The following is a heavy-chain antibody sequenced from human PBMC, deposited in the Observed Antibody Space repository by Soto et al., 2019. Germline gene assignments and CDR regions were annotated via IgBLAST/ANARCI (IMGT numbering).Heavy chain of an antibody. D-gene: IGHD6-6*01. CDR1: GYSFTSYW. CDR2: IYPGDSDT. CDR3: ARAVEIGSSTANWYYGMDV. Sequence: ESLKISCKGYGYSFTSYWIGWVRQIPGKGLEWMGIIYPGDSDTRYSPSFQGQVTISADKSISTAYLQWSSLKASDTAMYYCARAVEIGSSTANWYYGMDVWGQGTTVTVSS. V-gene: IGHV5-51*01. J-gene: IGHJ6*02.